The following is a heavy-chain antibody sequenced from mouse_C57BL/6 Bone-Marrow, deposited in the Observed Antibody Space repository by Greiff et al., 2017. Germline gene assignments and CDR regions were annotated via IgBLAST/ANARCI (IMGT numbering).Heavy chain of an antibody. CDR2: INSDGGST. D-gene: IGHD2-1*01. CDR3: ARRGNHEGYFDV. Sequence: EVQLVESGGGLVQPGESLKLSCESNEYEFPSHDMSWVRKTPGKRLELVAAINSDGGSTYYPATMERRFIISRDNTKKTLYLQMSSLRSDDTALYYCARRGNHEGYFDVWGTGTTVTVSA. CDR1: EYEFPSHD. V-gene: IGHV5-2*01. J-gene: IGHJ1*03.